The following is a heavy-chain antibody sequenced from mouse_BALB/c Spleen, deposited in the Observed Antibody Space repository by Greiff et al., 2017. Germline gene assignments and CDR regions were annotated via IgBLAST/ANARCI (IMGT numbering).Heavy chain of an antibody. V-gene: IGHV3-2*02. CDR1: GYSITSDYA. D-gene: IGHD1-2*01. CDR2: ISYSGST. CDR3: ARYGYLYYYAMDY. J-gene: IGHJ4*01. Sequence: EVKLVESGPGLVKPSQSLSLTCTVTGYSITSDYAWNWIRQFPGNKLEWMGYISYSGSTSYNPSLKSRISITRDTSKNQFFLQLNSVTTEDTATYYCARYGYLYYYAMDYWGQGTSVTVSS.